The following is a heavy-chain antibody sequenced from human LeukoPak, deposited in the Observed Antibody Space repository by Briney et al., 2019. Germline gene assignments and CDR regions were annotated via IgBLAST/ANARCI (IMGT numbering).Heavy chain of an antibody. CDR3: ARSVRVTNSDTAMGY. CDR2: MNPNSGNT. D-gene: IGHD5-18*01. V-gene: IGHV1-8*03. J-gene: IGHJ4*02. Sequence: GASVKVSCKASGYTFTSYDINWVRQATGQGLEWMGWMNPNSGNTGYAQKFQGRVTITKNTSISTAYMELSSLRSEDTAVYYCARSVRVTNSDTAMGYWGQGTLVTVSS. CDR1: GYTFTSYD.